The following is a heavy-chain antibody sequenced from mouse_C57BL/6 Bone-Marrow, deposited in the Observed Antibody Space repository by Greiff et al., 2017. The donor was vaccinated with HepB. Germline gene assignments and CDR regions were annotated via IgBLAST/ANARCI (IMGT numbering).Heavy chain of an antibody. CDR1: GYTFTSYG. V-gene: IGHV1-81*01. J-gene: IGHJ3*01. CDR2: IYPRSGNT. D-gene: IGHD2-4*01. Sequence: VMLVESGAELARPGASVKLSCKASGYTFTSYGISWVKQRTGQGLEWIGEIYPRSGNTYYNEKFKGKATLTADKSSSTAYMELRSLTSEDSAVYFCASISTMITTKRFAYWGQGTLVTVSA. CDR3: ASISTMITTKRFAY.